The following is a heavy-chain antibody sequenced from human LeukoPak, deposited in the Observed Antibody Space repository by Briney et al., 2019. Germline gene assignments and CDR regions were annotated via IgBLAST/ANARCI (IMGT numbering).Heavy chain of an antibody. CDR1: GGSFSGFY. V-gene: IGHV4-34*01. Sequence: PSETLSLTCAVYGGSFSGFYWSWIRQPPGKWLEWIGEINHSGSTNYSPSLKSRVTISVDTSKNQFSLKLSSVTAADTAVYYCARLSLKVLEWSPTKGKETHYFDYWGQGTLVTVSS. CDR3: ARLSLKVLEWSPTKGKETHYFDY. J-gene: IGHJ4*02. CDR2: INHSGST. D-gene: IGHD3-3*01.